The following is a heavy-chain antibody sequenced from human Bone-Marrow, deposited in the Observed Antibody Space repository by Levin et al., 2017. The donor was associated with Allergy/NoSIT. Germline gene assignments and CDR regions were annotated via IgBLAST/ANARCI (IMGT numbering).Heavy chain of an antibody. D-gene: IGHD5-12*01. CDR2: ISPDNGHA. Sequence: VASVKVSCKTSGYTFNHYGIDWVRQAPGQGLEWVGWISPDNGHADYAQKIQGRVTMTTDRATTTAYLELKSLRSDDTAVYYCARGQGGYESFDYWGQGTLITVSS. CDR3: ARGQGGYESFDY. V-gene: IGHV1-18*01. J-gene: IGHJ4*02. CDR1: GYTFNHYG.